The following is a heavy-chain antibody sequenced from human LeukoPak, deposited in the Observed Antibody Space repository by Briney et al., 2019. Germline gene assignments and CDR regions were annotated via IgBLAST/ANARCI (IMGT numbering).Heavy chain of an antibody. D-gene: IGHD4-17*01. CDR2: IYPGDSDP. J-gene: IGHJ4*02. CDR1: GYSFTTYW. V-gene: IGHV5-51*01. CDR3: ARQPTVTTNFDY. Sequence: GESLKISCGGSGYSFTTYWIAWVRQMPGKGLEWMGIIYPGDSDPRNSPSFQGQVTISADKSINTAYLQWSSLKASDTAMYYCARQPTVTTNFDYWGQGTLVTVSS.